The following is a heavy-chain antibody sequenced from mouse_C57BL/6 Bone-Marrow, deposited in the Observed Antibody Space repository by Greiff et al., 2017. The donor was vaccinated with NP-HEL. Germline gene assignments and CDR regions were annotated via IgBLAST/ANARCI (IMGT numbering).Heavy chain of an antibody. CDR2: IDPNSGGT. J-gene: IGHJ1*03. Sequence: QVQLQQPGAELVKPGASVKLSCKASGYTFTSYWMHWVKQRPGRGLEWIGRIDPNSGGTKYNEKFKSKATLTVDKPSSTAYMQLSSLTSEDSAVYYCARSLLTTVVAHWYFDVWGTGTTVTVSS. D-gene: IGHD1-1*01. CDR1: GYTFTSYW. CDR3: ARSLLTTVVAHWYFDV. V-gene: IGHV1-72*01.